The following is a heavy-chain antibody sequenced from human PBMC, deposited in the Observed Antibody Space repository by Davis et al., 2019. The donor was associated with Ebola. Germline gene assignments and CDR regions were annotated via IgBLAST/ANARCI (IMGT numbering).Heavy chain of an antibody. CDR2: ISGTSTYT. Sequence: GESLKISCAASGFTFSSFAMSWVRQAPGKELEWVSTISGTSTYTYYADSVKGRLTISRDNSKNTLYLQVKSLRAEDTALYYCSRLACTSSSCYTGNYYYYYGVDVWGQGTTVTVSS. J-gene: IGHJ6*02. D-gene: IGHD2-2*02. CDR3: SRLACTSSSCYTGNYYYYYGVDV. V-gene: IGHV3-23*01. CDR1: GFTFSSFA.